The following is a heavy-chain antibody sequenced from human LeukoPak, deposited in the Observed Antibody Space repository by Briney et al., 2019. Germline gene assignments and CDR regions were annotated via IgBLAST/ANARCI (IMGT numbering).Heavy chain of an antibody. CDR1: GFTFSSYW. V-gene: IGHV3-74*01. Sequence: GGTLRLSCAASGFTFSSYWMHWVRQAPGKGLVWVSRINSDGSSTSYADSVKGRFTISRDNAKNTLYLQMNSLRAEDTAVYYCARERKLMGFDYWGQGTLVTVSS. D-gene: IGHD2-8*01. CDR3: ARERKLMGFDY. J-gene: IGHJ4*02. CDR2: INSDGSST.